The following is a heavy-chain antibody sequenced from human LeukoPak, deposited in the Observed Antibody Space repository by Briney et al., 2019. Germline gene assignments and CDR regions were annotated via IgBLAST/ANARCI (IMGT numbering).Heavy chain of an antibody. CDR2: IYPGDSDT. CDR1: GYSFTNYW. CDR3: ARRLYYGPGTPAAGLYYYMDV. Sequence: GESLKISCKGSGYSFTNYWIGWVRQMPGKGLEWMGIIYPGDSDTRYSPSFQGQVTISADKSISTAYLQWSSLKASDTAMYYCARRLYYGPGTPAAGLYYYMDVWGKGTTVTVSS. D-gene: IGHD2-2*01. J-gene: IGHJ6*03. V-gene: IGHV5-51*01.